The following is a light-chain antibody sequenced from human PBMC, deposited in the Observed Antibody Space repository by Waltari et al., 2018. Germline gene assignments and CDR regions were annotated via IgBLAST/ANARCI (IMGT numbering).Light chain of an antibody. V-gene: IGLV3-10*01. Sequence: FDLTQPPPVSVPPGQPARLPSPGHELPRKYAYWFHQKSGQAPRLVIYEDTKRPSGIPEGFSGSSSGTVATLTITGAQVDDEADYYCYSSDSTGLRVFGGGTTVVVL. J-gene: IGLJ1*01. CDR3: YSSDSTGLRV. CDR2: EDT. CDR1: ELPRKY.